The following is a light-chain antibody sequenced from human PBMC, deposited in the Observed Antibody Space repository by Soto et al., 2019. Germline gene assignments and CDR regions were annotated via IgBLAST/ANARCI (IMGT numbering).Light chain of an antibody. J-gene: IGLJ2*01. CDR3: NAKTNSSTVL. CDR2: EVI. Sequence: QSALTQPASVSGSPGQSITISCSGTSSDVGDYNYVSWYQQHPGKAPKLIIYEVINRPSGVSSRFSGSKSGNTASLTISGLQADDEDDYFCNAKTNSSTVLFCGGTKLTVL. CDR1: SSDVGDYNY. V-gene: IGLV2-14*01.